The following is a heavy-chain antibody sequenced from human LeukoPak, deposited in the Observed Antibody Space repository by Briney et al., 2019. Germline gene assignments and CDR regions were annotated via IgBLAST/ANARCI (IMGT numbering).Heavy chain of an antibody. CDR1: GFTFSSYS. CDR2: ISSSSAHI. J-gene: IGHJ4*02. CDR3: ARDIGGSYTAIDY. V-gene: IGHV3-21*01. D-gene: IGHD1-26*01. Sequence: GGSLRLSCAASGFTFSSYSMNWVRQAPGKGLEWVSLISSSSAHINYADSVKGRFTISRDNPRNSLYLQMNSLRAGDTAVYYCARDIGGSYTAIDYWGQGTLVTVSS.